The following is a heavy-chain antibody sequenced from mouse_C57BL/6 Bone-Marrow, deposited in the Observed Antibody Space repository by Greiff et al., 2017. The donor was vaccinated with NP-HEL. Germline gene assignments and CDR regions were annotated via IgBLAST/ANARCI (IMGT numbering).Heavy chain of an antibody. CDR3: ARRSYYGSSYYFDY. V-gene: IGHV1-81*01. D-gene: IGHD1-1*01. CDR2: IFPRSGNT. CDR1: GYTITSYG. J-gene: IGHJ2*01. Sequence: QVQLKESGAELARPGASVKLSCKASGYTITSYGISWVKQRTGQGLEWIGEIFPRSGNTYYNEKFKGKATLTADKSSSTAYMELRSLTSEDSAVYFCARRSYYGSSYYFDYWGQGTTLTVSS.